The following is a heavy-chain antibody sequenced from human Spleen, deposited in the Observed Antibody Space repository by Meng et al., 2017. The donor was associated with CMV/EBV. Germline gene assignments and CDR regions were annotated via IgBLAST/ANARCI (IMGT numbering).Heavy chain of an antibody. J-gene: IGHJ4*02. V-gene: IGHV3-30-3*02. D-gene: IGHD4-17*01. CDR1: GFNFSSYA. CDR2: ISNDGRNK. Sequence: CAASGFNFSSYARHWVRQAPGKGLEWVAVISNDGRNKYYADSVKGRFTISRDNSKNTLYLQMNSLRGEDTAVYYCAKPRGDYELFDYWGRGALVTVSS. CDR3: AKPRGDYELFDY.